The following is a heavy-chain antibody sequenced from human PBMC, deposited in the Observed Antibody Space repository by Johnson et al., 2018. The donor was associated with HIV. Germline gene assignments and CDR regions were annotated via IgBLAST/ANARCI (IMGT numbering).Heavy chain of an antibody. Sequence: VQLVESGGGLVKPGGSLRLSCAASGFTFSSYWMHWVRQVPGKGLVWVSRINSDGSTTTYADSVKGRFTISRDNSKNTLYLQMNSLRAEDTAVYYCAIPIARGASDIWGQGTMVTVSS. CDR3: AIPIARGASDI. CDR2: INSDGSTT. V-gene: IGHV3-74*02. D-gene: IGHD3-10*01. CDR1: GFTFSSYW. J-gene: IGHJ3*02.